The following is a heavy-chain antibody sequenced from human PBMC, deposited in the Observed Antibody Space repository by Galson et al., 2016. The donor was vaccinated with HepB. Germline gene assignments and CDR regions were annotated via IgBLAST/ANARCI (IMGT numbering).Heavy chain of an antibody. CDR3: AKGPGAGNFDY. D-gene: IGHD4/OR15-4a*01. Sequence: SLRLSCAASGFAFSAYVMNWVRQAPGKGLEWVSSMSGGGRSIFHADSVEGRFTISRDNSKSTVFLQMSSLNAEDTAIYYCAKGPGAGNFDYWGRGTLVTVSS. V-gene: IGHV3-23*01. CDR2: MSGGGRSI. J-gene: IGHJ4*02. CDR1: GFAFSAYV.